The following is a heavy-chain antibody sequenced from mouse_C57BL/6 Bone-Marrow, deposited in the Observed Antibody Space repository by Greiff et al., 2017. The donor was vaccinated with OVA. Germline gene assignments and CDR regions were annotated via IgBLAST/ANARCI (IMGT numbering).Heavy chain of an antibody. CDR3: AKNYYYGSPYWYFDV. J-gene: IGHJ1*03. D-gene: IGHD1-1*01. V-gene: IGHV5-17*01. Sequence: EVKLVESGGGLVKPGGSLKLSCAASGFTFSDYGMHWVRQAPEKGLEWVAYISSGSSTIYYADTVKVRFTISRDNAKNTLFLKMTSLRSEDTAMYYCAKNYYYGSPYWYFDVWGTGTTVTVSS. CDR1: GFTFSDYG. CDR2: ISSGSSTI.